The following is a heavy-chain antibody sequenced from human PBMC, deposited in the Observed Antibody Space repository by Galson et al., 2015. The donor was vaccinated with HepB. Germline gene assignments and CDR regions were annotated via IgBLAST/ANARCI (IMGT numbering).Heavy chain of an antibody. J-gene: IGHJ3*02. Sequence: SVKVSCKASGYTFTSYAMNWVRQAPGQGLEWMGWSNTNTGNPTYAQGFTGRFVFSLDTSVSTAYLHISSLKAEDTAVYYCAREDPTVQGAAAFDIWGQGTMVTVSS. CDR3: AREDPTVQGAAAFDI. CDR1: GYTFTSYA. CDR2: SNTNTGNP. V-gene: IGHV7-4-1*02. D-gene: IGHD3-10*01.